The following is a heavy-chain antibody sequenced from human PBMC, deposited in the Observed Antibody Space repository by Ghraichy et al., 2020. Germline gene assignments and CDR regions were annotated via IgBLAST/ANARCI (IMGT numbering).Heavy chain of an antibody. V-gene: IGHV3-23*01. CDR2: ISGSGIVT. Sequence: GESLNISCAASGFTFSTYAMTWVRQGPGKGLEWVSAISGSGIVTYYEASVKGRFTISRDNSKNTLSLQMNSLRAEDTAVYYCVWAGTIFGVDLNGMDVWGQGTTVTVSS. J-gene: IGHJ6*02. D-gene: IGHD3-3*01. CDR3: VWAGTIFGVDLNGMDV. CDR1: GFTFSTYA.